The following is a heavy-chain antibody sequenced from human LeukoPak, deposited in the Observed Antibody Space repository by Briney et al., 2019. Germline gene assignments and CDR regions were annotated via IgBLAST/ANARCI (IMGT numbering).Heavy chain of an antibody. V-gene: IGHV3-7*01. CDR1: GFTFSSYW. CDR2: IKQDGSEK. D-gene: IGHD4-23*01. Sequence: GGSLRLSCAASGFTFSSYWMSWVRQAPGKGLEWVANIKQDGSEKYYVDSVKGRFTISRDNAKNSLYLQMNSLRAEDTAVYYCARPYGGNSKSVFDYSRQGTLVTVSS. J-gene: IGHJ4*02. CDR3: ARPYGGNSKSVFDY.